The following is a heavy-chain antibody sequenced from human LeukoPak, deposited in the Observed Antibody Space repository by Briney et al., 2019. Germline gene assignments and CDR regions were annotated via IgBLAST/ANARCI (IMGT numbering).Heavy chain of an antibody. CDR1: GFTFSGSA. V-gene: IGHV3-73*01. D-gene: IGHD1-26*01. J-gene: IGHJ4*02. CDR3: TAQGGIVGTYEKQH. Sequence: GGSLRLSCAASGFTFSGSAMHWVRQASGKGLEWVGRIRSKANSYATEYAASVKGRFTISRDDSRNTAYLQMNSLKTEDTAVYYCTAQGGIVGTYEKQHWGQGTLVTVSS. CDR2: IRSKANSYAT.